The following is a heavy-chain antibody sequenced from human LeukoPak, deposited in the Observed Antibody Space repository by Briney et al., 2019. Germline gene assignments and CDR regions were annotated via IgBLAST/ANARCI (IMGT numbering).Heavy chain of an antibody. J-gene: IGHJ3*02. CDR2: IYYSGST. CDR3: AKCSGGSCYNAFDI. V-gene: IGHV4-59*08. CDR1: GGSISSYC. D-gene: IGHD2-15*01. Sequence: SETLSLTCTVSGGSISSYCWSWIRQPPGKGLEWIGYIYYSGSTNSNPSLKSRVTISVDTSKNQFSLKLSSVTAADTAVYYCAKCSGGSCYNAFDIWGQGTMVTVSS.